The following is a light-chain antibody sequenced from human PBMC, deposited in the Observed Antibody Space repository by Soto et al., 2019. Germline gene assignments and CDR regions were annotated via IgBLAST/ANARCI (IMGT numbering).Light chain of an antibody. CDR2: EVS. CDR1: SSDIGGYNY. J-gene: IGLJ1*01. V-gene: IGLV2-14*01. Sequence: QSVLTQPASVSGSPEQSIAISCTGTSSDIGGYNYVSWFQQHPGRAPRVLISEVSNRPSGVSHRFSGSKAGITASLTISGLQAEDEADYYCSSFRSGGTFVFGTGTKVTV. CDR3: SSFRSGGTFV.